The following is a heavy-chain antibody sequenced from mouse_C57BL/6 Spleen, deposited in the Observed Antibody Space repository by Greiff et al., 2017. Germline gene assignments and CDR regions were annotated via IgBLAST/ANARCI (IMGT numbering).Heavy chain of an antibody. CDR3: ARSGYGNPPSWYFDV. J-gene: IGHJ1*03. CDR2: INPSNGGT. CDR1: GYTFTSYW. Sequence: VQLQQPGTELVKPGASVKLSCKASGYTFTSYWMHWVKQRPGQGLEWIGNINPSNGGTNYNEKFKSKATLTVDKSSSTAYMQLSSLTSEDSAVYYCARSGYGNPPSWYFDVWGTGTTVTVSS. V-gene: IGHV1-53*01. D-gene: IGHD2-10*02.